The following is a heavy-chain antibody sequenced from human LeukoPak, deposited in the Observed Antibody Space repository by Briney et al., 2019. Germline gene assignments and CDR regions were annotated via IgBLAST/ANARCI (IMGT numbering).Heavy chain of an antibody. CDR1: GFTFSSDA. D-gene: IGHD3-16*01. CDR2: ISGSGGST. CDR3: AKETDKLGVFIMMAY. V-gene: IGHV3-23*01. Sequence: PGGSLRLSCAASGFTFSSDAMSWVRQAPGKGLEWVSAISGSGGSTYYADSVKGRFTISRDNSKNTLYLQMNSLRAEDTAVYYCAKETDKLGVFIMMAYGGKEPRVTVSS. J-gene: IGHJ4*02.